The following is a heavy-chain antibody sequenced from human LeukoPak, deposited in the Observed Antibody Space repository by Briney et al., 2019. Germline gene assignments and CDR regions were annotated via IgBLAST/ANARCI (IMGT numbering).Heavy chain of an antibody. V-gene: IGHV3-7*04. CDR3: ARDKTDWFDP. CDR2: IKQDGSEK. J-gene: IGHJ5*02. Sequence: GGSLRLSCAASGFTFTSYWVSWVRQAAGSGLGWVANIKQDGSEKYYVDSVKRRFTISRDNAKNALYLQMNSLRAEDTAVYYCARDKTDWFDPWGQGTLVTVSS. CDR1: GFTFTSYW.